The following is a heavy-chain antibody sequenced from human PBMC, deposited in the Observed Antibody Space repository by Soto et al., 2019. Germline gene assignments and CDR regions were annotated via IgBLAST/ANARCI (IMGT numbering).Heavy chain of an antibody. D-gene: IGHD3-22*01. CDR3: AREAAHYASYYASNYAVDV. CDR1: GFTFSSYS. CDR2: ISYAGTAK. J-gene: IGHJ6*02. V-gene: IGHV3-30-3*01. Sequence: GGSLRLSCAASGFTFSSYSMHWVRQAPGKGLEWVAVISYAGTAKYYADSVRGRFTISRDNSKNTLFLQVNSLRPEDTAVYYCAREAAHYASYYASNYAVDVWGQGTTVTVSS.